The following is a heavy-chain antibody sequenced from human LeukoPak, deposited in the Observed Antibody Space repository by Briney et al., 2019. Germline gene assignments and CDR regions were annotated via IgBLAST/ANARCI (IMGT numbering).Heavy chain of an antibody. CDR2: IKSTTAGGAI. CDR3: ASLFGSGWRYFSYMDV. J-gene: IGHJ6*04. CDR1: GFTFSDAW. Sequence: LGGSLKLSCAASGFTFSDAWMSWVRQAPGKGLEWVGRIKSTTAGGAIHYAAPVRGRFTISRDDSKNTLYLQMSSLKTEDTAVYYCASLFGSGWRYFSYMDVWGRGTTVTVSS. V-gene: IGHV3-15*01. D-gene: IGHD6-19*01.